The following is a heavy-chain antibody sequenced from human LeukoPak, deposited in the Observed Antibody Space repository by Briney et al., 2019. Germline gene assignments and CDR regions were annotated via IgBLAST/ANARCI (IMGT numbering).Heavy chain of an antibody. Sequence: PSETLSLTFTVSGGSISSSSYCWGWIRQPPGKGLEWIGNIYYSGSTYYNPSLKSRVTISVDTSKNQFSLKLSSVTAADTAVYFCARGYDFWSGYYSIGDRVAFDIWGQGTMVTVSS. CDR2: IYYSGST. D-gene: IGHD3-3*01. CDR3: ARGYDFWSGYYSIGDRVAFDI. CDR1: GGSISSSSYC. J-gene: IGHJ3*02. V-gene: IGHV4-39*01.